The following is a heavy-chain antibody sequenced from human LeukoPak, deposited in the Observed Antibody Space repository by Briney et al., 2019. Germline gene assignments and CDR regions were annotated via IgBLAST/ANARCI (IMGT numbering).Heavy chain of an antibody. J-gene: IGHJ6*02. CDR3: ARLSQYALDV. V-gene: IGHV3-21*01. CDR1: GFTFSDYS. CDR2: ISSRTTYI. Sequence: PGGSLRLSCAASGFTFSDYSMNWVRQAPGKGLEWVSSISSRTTYISYADSLKGRFTISRDNAKNSLYLQMNSLRAEDTAVYYCARLSQYALDVWGQGTTVTVSS. D-gene: IGHD2-8*01.